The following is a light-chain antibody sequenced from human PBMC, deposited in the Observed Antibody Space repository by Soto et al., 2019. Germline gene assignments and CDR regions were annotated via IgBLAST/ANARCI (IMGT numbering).Light chain of an antibody. Sequence: QSALTQPPSVSGSPGQSVTISCTGTSSDVGNYNRVSWYQQPPGTAPKLVIYEVSNRPSGVPDRFSGSKSGNTASLTISGLQAEDEADYYCNSYTTSSTYVFGTGTKLTVL. V-gene: IGLV2-18*02. CDR3: NSYTTSSTYV. CDR1: SSDVGNYNR. J-gene: IGLJ1*01. CDR2: EVS.